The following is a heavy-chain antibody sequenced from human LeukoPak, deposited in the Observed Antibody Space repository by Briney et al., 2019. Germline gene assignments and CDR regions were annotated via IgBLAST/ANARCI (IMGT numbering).Heavy chain of an antibody. V-gene: IGHV3-20*04. CDR3: ARAAHYGDYALVKYYFDY. Sequence: GGSLRLSCAASGFTFDDYGMSWVRQAPGKGLEWVSGINWNGGSTGYADSVKGRFTISRDNAKNSLYLQMNSLRAEDTALYYCARAAHYGDYALVKYYFDYWGQGTLVTVSS. CDR2: INWNGGST. D-gene: IGHD4-17*01. CDR1: GFTFDDYG. J-gene: IGHJ4*02.